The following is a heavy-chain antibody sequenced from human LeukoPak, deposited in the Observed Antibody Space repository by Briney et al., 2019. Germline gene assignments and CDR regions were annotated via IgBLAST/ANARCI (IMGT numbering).Heavy chain of an antibody. J-gene: IGHJ4*02. CDR3: AKEYYDYLWGSYRDY. CDR2: ISGSGGST. Sequence: GGSLRLSCAASGFFFSSYAMSWVRQAPGKGLEWDSAISGSGGSTYYADSVKGRFTISRDNSKNTLYLQMNSLRAEDTAVYYCAKEYYDYLWGSYRDYWGQGTLVTVSS. CDR1: GFFFSSYA. D-gene: IGHD3-16*01. V-gene: IGHV3-23*01.